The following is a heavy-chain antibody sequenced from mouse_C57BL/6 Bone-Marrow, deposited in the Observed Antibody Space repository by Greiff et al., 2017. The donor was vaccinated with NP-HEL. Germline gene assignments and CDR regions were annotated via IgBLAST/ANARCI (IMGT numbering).Heavy chain of an antibody. CDR1: GYTFTDYY. Sequence: VQLKQSGPVLVKPGASVKMSCKASGYTFTDYYMNWVKQSHGKSLEWIGVINPYNGGTSYNQKFKGKATLTVDKSSSTAYMELNSLTSEDSAVYYCARDYYGSSSYAMDYWGQGTSVTVSS. D-gene: IGHD1-1*01. CDR3: ARDYYGSSSYAMDY. CDR2: INPYNGGT. V-gene: IGHV1-19*01. J-gene: IGHJ4*01.